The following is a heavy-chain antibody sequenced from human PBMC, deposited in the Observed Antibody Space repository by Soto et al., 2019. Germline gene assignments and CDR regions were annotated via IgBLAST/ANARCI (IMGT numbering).Heavy chain of an antibody. CDR1: GYSFTRHW. CDR3: ARQDIVTAQVRGVYFDS. D-gene: IGHD2-15*01. Sequence: GESLKISCKADGYSFTRHWIGWVRQVPGRGLEWVAVIYPADSDARYSPSFRGRGTISVDISINTVYLQWRGLKASDTAIYFCARQDIVTAQVRGVYFDSWGQGTPVTVSS. J-gene: IGHJ4*02. V-gene: IGHV5-51*01. CDR2: IYPADSDA.